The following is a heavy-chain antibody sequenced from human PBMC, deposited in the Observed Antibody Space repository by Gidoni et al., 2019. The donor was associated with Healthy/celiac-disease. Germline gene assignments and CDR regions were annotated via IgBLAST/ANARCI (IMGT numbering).Heavy chain of an antibody. V-gene: IGHV1-69*01. Sequence: QLQLVQSGAEVKKPGSSVKVCCTASGGTFSSYAISWVRPAPGQGLEWMGVIIPIFGTANYAQKFQGRVTITADESTSTAYMELSSLRSEDTAVYYCARGIAARRYFDYWGQGTLVTVSS. J-gene: IGHJ4*02. CDR1: GGTFSSYA. CDR2: IIPIFGTA. D-gene: IGHD6-6*01. CDR3: ARGIAARRYFDY.